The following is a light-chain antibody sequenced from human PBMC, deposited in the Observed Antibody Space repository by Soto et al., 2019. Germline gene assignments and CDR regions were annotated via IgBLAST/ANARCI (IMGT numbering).Light chain of an antibody. CDR1: QGIRND. CDR3: LQKYFYPFT. Sequence: AIQMTQSPSSLSASVGDRVTITCRASQGIRNDLDWFQQKPGKAPKLLIYAASNLQSGVPARFSGSGPGTDFTLTISSLQPEDFATYYCLQKYFYPFTLGPGTKVDIK. CDR2: AAS. J-gene: IGKJ3*01. V-gene: IGKV1-6*01.